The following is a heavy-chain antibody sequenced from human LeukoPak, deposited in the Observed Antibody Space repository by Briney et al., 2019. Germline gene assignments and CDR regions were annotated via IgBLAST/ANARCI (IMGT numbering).Heavy chain of an antibody. CDR3: ASSYGDYGDY. V-gene: IGHV3-33*01. D-gene: IGHD4-17*01. Sequence: PGRSLRLSWAASGFTFSSYGMHWVRQAPGKGLEWVAVIWYDGSSKYYADSVKGRFTISRDNSKNTLYLQMNSLRAEDTAVYYCASSYGDYGDYWGQGTLVTVSS. CDR1: GFTFSSYG. CDR2: IWYDGSSK. J-gene: IGHJ4*02.